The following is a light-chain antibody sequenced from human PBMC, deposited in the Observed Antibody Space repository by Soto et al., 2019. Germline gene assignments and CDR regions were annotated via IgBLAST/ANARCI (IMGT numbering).Light chain of an antibody. CDR2: VND. CDR3: QSYDSSLSSWV. V-gene: IGLV1-40*01. J-gene: IGLJ3*02. Sequence: QSALTQTPSVSGAPGQRVTISCTGSSSNIGAGYDVHWYQQLPGTAPKLLIFVNDNRPSGVPDRFSGSKSGTSASLAITGLQAEDEADYYCQSYDSSLSSWVFGGGTKLTVL. CDR1: SSNIGAGYD.